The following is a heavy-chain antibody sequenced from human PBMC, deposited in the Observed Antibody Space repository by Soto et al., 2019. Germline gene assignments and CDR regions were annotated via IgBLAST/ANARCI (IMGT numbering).Heavy chain of an antibody. CDR1: GGSISSYY. CDR2: IYYSGST. CDR3: ARDRSFYCSGGSCYERNAFDI. D-gene: IGHD2-15*01. J-gene: IGHJ3*02. V-gene: IGHV4-59*01. Sequence: SETLSLTCTVSGGSISSYYWSWIRQPPGKGLEWIGYIYYSGSTNYNPSLKSRVTISVDTSKNQFSLKLSTVTAADTAVYYCARDRSFYCSGGSCYERNAFDIWGQGTMVTVSS.